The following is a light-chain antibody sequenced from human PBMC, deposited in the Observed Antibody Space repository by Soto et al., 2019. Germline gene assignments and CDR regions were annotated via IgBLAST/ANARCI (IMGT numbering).Light chain of an antibody. CDR1: INDIGSYNY. V-gene: IGLV2-14*01. Sequence: QSALTQPASVSGSPGQSITLSCAGTINDIGSYNYVSWFQQHPGKAPKLIIYEVTHRPLGISTRFSGSKSGNTASLTISGLQAEDEAVYYCSSYKFSTTLRVFGGGTKLTVL. CDR3: SSYKFSTTLRV. CDR2: EVT. J-gene: IGLJ3*02.